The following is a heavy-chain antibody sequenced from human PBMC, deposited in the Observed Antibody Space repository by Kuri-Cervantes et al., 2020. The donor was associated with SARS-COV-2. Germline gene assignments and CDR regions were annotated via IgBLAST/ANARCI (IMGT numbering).Heavy chain of an antibody. CDR1: GFTFDDYA. Sequence: LSLTCAASGFTFDDYAMHWVRQAPGKGLEWVSGISWNSGSIGYADSVKGRFTISRDNAKNTLYLQMNSLRAEDTAVYYCARGLTVTTRSPYDYWGQGTLVTVSS. V-gene: IGHV3-9*01. J-gene: IGHJ4*02. CDR3: ARGLTVTTRSPYDY. CDR2: ISWNSGSI. D-gene: IGHD4-17*01.